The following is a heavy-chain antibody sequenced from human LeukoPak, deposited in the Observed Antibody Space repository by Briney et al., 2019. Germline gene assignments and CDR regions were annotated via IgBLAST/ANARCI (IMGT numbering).Heavy chain of an antibody. Sequence: SETLSLTCTVSGGSISSYYWSWIRQPAGKGLEWIGRIYTSGSTNYNPSLKSRVTISVDKSKNQFSLKLSSVTAADTAVYYCARGVAWSGFNWFDPWGQGTLVTVSS. D-gene: IGHD3-3*01. V-gene: IGHV4-4*07. CDR1: GGSISSYY. CDR2: IYTSGST. J-gene: IGHJ5*02. CDR3: ARGVAWSGFNWFDP.